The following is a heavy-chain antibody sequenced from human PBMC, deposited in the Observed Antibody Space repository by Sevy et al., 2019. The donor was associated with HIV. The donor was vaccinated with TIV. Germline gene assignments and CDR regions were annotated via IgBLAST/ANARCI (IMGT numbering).Heavy chain of an antibody. CDR3: ATAMGGYDAGNFDY. CDR1: GFTVSSNY. V-gene: IGHV3-53*01. J-gene: IGHJ4*02. D-gene: IGHD5-12*01. Sequence: GGSLRLSCAASGFTVSSNYMSWVRQAPGKGLEWVSVIYSGGSTYYADSVKGRFTISRDNSKNTLYLQMNSLRAADTAMYYCATAMGGYDAGNFDYWGQGTLVTVSS. CDR2: IYSGGST.